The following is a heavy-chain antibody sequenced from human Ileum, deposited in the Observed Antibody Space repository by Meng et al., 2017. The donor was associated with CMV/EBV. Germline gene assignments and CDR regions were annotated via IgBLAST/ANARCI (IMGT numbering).Heavy chain of an antibody. Sequence: VKVSCKASGYTFTGYYMHWVRQDPGQGLEYIGWINPNGGATGYTQKFQGRVTMTRDTSISTAYMELSRLTSDDTAKYYCARDIYNSGWLLAFWGQGTLVTVSS. V-gene: IGHV1-2*02. CDR3: ARDIYNSGWLLAF. D-gene: IGHD6-19*01. CDR1: GYTFTGYY. J-gene: IGHJ1*01. CDR2: INPNGGAT.